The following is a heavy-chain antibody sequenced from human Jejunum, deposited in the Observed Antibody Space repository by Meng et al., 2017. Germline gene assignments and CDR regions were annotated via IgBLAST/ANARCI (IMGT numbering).Heavy chain of an antibody. CDR2: AST. V-gene: IGHV4-61*08. CDR1: GGSVSSSGYQ. CDR3: ARDHWGSLDY. D-gene: IGHD7-27*01. Sequence: QVRRHEPGPGLVRPSETLPLFCVVSGGSVSSSGYQWGWIRQPPGKGLEWIGYASTNYNPSLKSRVTISVDTSKNQFSLKLTSVTAADTAVYYCARDHWGSLDYWGQGVLVTVSS. J-gene: IGHJ4*02.